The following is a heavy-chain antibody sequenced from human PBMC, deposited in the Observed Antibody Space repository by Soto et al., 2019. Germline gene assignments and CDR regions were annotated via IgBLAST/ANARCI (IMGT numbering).Heavy chain of an antibody. J-gene: IGHJ4*02. V-gene: IGHV3-21*01. CDR1: TFNFTSYS. CDR2: ISAPSTYI. CDR3: ASVNSATGSVLFDH. Sequence: EVQLVESGGGLVKPGGSLRLTCAGSTFNFTSYSLNWVRQAPGKGLEWVSSISAPSTYIFYADSVTGRFTISRDNAKTSVSLQMNSLRAEDTALYYCASVNSATGSVLFDHWGQGTLVTVSS. D-gene: IGHD3-10*01.